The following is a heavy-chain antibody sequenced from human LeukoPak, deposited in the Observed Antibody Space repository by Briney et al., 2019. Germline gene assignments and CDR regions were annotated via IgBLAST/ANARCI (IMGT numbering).Heavy chain of an antibody. V-gene: IGHV1-69*13. Sequence: EASVKVSCKASGYTFTSYYMHWVRQAPGQGLEWMGGISPIFGTVNYAQKFQGRVTITADESTSTAYMEVSSLRSEDTAVYYCAREGGYSTDDYYYGMDVWGQGTTVTVSS. D-gene: IGHD4-11*01. J-gene: IGHJ6*02. CDR2: ISPIFGTV. CDR1: GYTFTSYY. CDR3: AREGGYSTDDYYYGMDV.